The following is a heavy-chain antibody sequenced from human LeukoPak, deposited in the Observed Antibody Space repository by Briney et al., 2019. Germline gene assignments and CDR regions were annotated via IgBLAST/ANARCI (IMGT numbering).Heavy chain of an antibody. D-gene: IGHD3-16*01. Sequence: GESLRLSCAASGFSFNSDWMDWVRQAPGKGLEWVANIKHDESEKNYLDSVKGRFTISRDNAQNSLYLQMNGLRVEDTAVYYCTRRLDDWGQGTLVTVSS. CDR3: TRRLDD. J-gene: IGHJ4*02. CDR1: GFSFNSDW. V-gene: IGHV3-7*01. CDR2: IKHDESEK.